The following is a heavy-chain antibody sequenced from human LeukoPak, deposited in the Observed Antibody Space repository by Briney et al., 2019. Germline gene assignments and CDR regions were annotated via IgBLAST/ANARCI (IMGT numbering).Heavy chain of an antibody. J-gene: IGHJ4*02. D-gene: IGHD3-10*01. CDR3: ARGYYGSGSSSFDY. V-gene: IGHV4-59*12. CDR2: ISDSGST. CDR1: GGSISSFY. Sequence: SETLSLTCTVSGGSISSFYWSWIRQPPGKGLVWIGYISDSGSTKYNPSLKSRVTISVDASKNQFSLKLSSVTAADTAVYYCARGYYGSGSSSFDYWGQGTLVTVSS.